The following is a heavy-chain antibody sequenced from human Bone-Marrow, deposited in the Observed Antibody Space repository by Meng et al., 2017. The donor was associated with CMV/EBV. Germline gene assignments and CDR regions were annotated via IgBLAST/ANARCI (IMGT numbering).Heavy chain of an antibody. CDR2: ISWNSGSI. Sequence: GGSLRLSCTASGFTFDDYAMHWVRQAPGKGLEWVSGISWNSGSIGYADSVKGRFTISRDNAKNSLYLQMNSLRAEDTALYYCAKEAAAGTDFDYWGQGTLATVSS. D-gene: IGHD6-13*01. J-gene: IGHJ4*02. CDR1: GFTFDDYA. CDR3: AKEAAAGTDFDY. V-gene: IGHV3-9*01.